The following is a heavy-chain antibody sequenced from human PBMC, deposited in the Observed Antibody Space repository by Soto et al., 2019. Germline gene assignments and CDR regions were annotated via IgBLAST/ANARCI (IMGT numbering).Heavy chain of an antibody. V-gene: IGHV3-21*01. CDR3: ARVGKDSSSSRGFWFAP. J-gene: IGHJ5*02. D-gene: IGHD6-6*01. CDR1: GLRLRSYS. CDR2: ISSSSSYI. Sequence: AVSLRLGFSASGLRLRSYSMDGVRPAPGKGLEWVSSISSSSSYIYYADSVKGRFTISRDNAKNSLYLQMNSLRAEDTAVYYCARVGKDSSSSRGFWFAPWGQGTLVTVS.